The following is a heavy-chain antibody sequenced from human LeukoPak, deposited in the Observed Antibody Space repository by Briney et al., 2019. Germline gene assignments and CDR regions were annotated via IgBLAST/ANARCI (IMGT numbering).Heavy chain of an antibody. D-gene: IGHD6-13*01. J-gene: IGHJ4*02. Sequence: PGGSLRLSCAASGVTFSTYGMDWVSPGPGKGRGWVAVISFDGNKQYYADSVTGRFTISRDNSKNTLYLQMSGLRTEDTAVYCCALVPRYSTTWSTFDYWGQGTLVTVSS. CDR2: ISFDGNKQ. CDR3: ALVPRYSTTWSTFDY. CDR1: GVTFSTYG. V-gene: IGHV3-30*03.